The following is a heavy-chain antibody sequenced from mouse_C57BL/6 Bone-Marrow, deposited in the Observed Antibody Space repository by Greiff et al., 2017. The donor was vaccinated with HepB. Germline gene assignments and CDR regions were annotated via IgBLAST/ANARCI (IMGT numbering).Heavy chain of an antibody. CDR2: ISDGGSYT. CDR3: ARFLLHDY. CDR1: GFTFSSYA. Sequence: EVKLVESGGGLVKPGGSLKLSCAASGFTFSSYAMSWVRQTPEKRLEWVAIISDGGSYTYYPDNVKGRFTISRDNAKNNLYLQMSHLKSEDTAMYYCARFLLHDYWGQGTTLTVSS. D-gene: IGHD1-1*01. J-gene: IGHJ2*01. V-gene: IGHV5-4*03.